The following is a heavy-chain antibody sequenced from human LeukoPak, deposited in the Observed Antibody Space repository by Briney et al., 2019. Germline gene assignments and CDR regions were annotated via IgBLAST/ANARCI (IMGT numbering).Heavy chain of an antibody. CDR2: ISGYNGNT. Sequence: ASVKVSCKASGYTFTSYSISWVRQAPGQGLEWMGWISGYNGNTNYAQKFQGRVTMTTNTSTSTAYMELRSLRSDDTGVYYCARADIRAIASSGWYGFDYWGQGTLVTVFS. V-gene: IGHV1-18*01. D-gene: IGHD6-19*01. CDR1: GYTFTSYS. CDR3: ARADIRAIASSGWYGFDY. J-gene: IGHJ4*02.